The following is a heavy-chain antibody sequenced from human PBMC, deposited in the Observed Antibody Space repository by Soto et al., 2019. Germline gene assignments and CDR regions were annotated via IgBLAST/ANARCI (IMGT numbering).Heavy chain of an antibody. D-gene: IGHD3-16*02. J-gene: IGHJ6*02. CDR3: ARNTWYDYVWGSHRYSGDDHYYGFDV. Sequence: QVQLVQSGAEVKKPGASVKVSCKASGYTFTSYYLHWVRQAPGQGLEWMGVIDPSGTSTKYAQKFQGRVTMTRDTSTSTVYMEMSSLRSDDTAVYFCARNTWYDYVWGSHRYSGDDHYYGFDVWGQGTTVIVSS. CDR2: IDPSGTST. CDR1: GYTFTSYY. V-gene: IGHV1-46*01.